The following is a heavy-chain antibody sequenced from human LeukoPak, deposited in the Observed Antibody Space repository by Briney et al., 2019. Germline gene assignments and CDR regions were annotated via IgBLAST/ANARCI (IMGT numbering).Heavy chain of an antibody. J-gene: IGHJ2*01. V-gene: IGHV3-53*01. CDR1: GFTVSSNY. Sequence: TGGSLRLSCAASGFTVSSNYMSWVRRAPGKGLEWVSVIYSGGSTYYADSVKGRFTISRDNSKNTLYLQMNSLRAEDTAVYYCARDFRYYDSSGYYYNWYFDLWGRGTLVTVSS. D-gene: IGHD3-22*01. CDR2: IYSGGST. CDR3: ARDFRYYDSSGYYYNWYFDL.